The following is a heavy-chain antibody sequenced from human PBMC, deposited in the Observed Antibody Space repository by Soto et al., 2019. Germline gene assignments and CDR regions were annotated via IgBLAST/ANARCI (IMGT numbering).Heavy chain of an antibody. CDR1: GFSLSTSGVG. V-gene: IGHV2-5*02. CDR2: IYWDDDK. D-gene: IGHD1-7*01. J-gene: IGHJ4*02. Sequence: SGPTLVKPTQTLTLTCTFSGFSLSTSGVGVGWIRQPPGKALEWLALIYWDDDKRYSPSLKSRLTITKDTSKNQVVLTMTNMDPVDTATYYCAHRRNSGTTYADKTEMARDNYFDYWGQGTLVTVSS. CDR3: AHRRNSGTTYADKTEMARDNYFDY.